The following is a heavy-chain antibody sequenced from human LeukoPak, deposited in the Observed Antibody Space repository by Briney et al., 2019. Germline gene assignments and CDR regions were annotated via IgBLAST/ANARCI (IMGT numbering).Heavy chain of an antibody. J-gene: IGHJ6*03. V-gene: IGHV4-39*01. CDR3: ARNGAPVVTAITPYYYYMDV. CDR2: IYSSGST. CDR1: SVSISSSSYY. Sequence: PSETLSLTCNVSSVSISSSSYYWGWIRQPPGKGLEWIGSIYSSGSTYYNSSLKSRVTISIDTSKNQVSLKMSSVTAADTAVYYCARNGAPVVTAITPYYYYMDVWGKGTTVTVSS. D-gene: IGHD2-21*02.